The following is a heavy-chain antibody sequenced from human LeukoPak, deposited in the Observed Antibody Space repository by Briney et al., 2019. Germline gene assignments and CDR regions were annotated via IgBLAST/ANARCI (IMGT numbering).Heavy chain of an antibody. J-gene: IGHJ4*02. CDR1: GFTFSSYF. CDR3: VRYRREGLYYFDY. V-gene: IGHV3-7*01. CDR2: IKEDGSQK. Sequence: GGSLRLSCAASGFTFSSYFMGWVRQAPGKGLEWVANIKEDGSQKYYVDSVRGRFTISRDNAGNSLYLQMNSLTVEDTAVYYCVRYRREGLYYFDYWGQGTLVTVSS.